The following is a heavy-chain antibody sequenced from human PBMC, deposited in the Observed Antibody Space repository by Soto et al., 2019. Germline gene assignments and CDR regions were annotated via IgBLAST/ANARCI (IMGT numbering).Heavy chain of an antibody. CDR2: IDPSDSYT. D-gene: IGHD2-15*01. CDR1: GYSFTSYW. Sequence: GESLKISCKGSGYSFTSYWISWVRQMPGKGLEWMGRIDPSDSYTNYSPSFQGHVTISADKSISTAYLQWSSLKASDTAMYYCARLAVAATGWPPNWSDPWGQGTLVTVSS. V-gene: IGHV5-10-1*01. J-gene: IGHJ5*02. CDR3: ARLAVAATGWPPNWSDP.